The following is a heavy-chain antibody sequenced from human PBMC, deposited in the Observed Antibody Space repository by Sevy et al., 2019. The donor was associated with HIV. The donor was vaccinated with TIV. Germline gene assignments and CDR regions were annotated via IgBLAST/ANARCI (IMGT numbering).Heavy chain of an antibody. CDR3: AKDINRGCDGVNCYSYYYYFYGLDV. CDR2: VSWNSRNI. J-gene: IGHJ6*02. CDR1: GFPFNDHA. D-gene: IGHD2-21*02. V-gene: IGHV3-9*01. Sequence: GGSLRLSCAASGFPFNDHAMHWVRQVPGKGLEWVSGVSWNSRNIGYADSVRDRFTISRDNARHFLYLEMNSLRPEDTAFYYCAKDINRGCDGVNCYSYYYYFYGLDVWGQGTSVTVSS.